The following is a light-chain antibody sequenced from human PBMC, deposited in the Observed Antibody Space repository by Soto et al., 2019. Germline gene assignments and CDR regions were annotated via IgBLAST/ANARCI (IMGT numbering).Light chain of an antibody. V-gene: IGKV1-8*01. CDR2: AAS. CDR3: QQYYSYPRT. CDR1: QGISSY. Sequence: AMQMTQNPSSFSASTGDRVTITCRASQGISSYLAWYQQKPGKAPKLLIYAASTLQSGVPSRFSGSGSGTDFTLTISCLQSEDFATYYCQQYYSYPRTFGQGTQVDIK. J-gene: IGKJ1*01.